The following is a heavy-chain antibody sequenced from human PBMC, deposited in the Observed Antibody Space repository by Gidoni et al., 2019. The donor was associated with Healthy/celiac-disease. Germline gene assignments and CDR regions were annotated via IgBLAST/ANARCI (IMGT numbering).Heavy chain of an antibody. Sequence: EVQLVESGGGLVKPGGSLRLSCAASGFTFSSYSMNWVRQAPGKGLEWVSSISSSSSYIYYADSVKGRFTISRDNAKNSLYLQMNSLRAEDTAVYYCARGSSSWRRYFDYWGQGTLVTVSS. D-gene: IGHD6-13*01. V-gene: IGHV3-21*01. CDR2: ISSSSSYI. CDR1: GFTFSSYS. J-gene: IGHJ4*02. CDR3: ARGSSSWRRYFDY.